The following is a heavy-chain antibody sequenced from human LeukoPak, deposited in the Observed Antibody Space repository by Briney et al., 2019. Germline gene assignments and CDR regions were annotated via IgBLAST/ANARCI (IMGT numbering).Heavy chain of an antibody. CDR1: RGSISGYS. V-gene: IGHV4-59*01. CDR3: ARVQPVLRYFVGWFDP. CDR2: IYYSGST. J-gene: IGHJ5*02. Sequence: PSETLSLTCTVSRGSISGYSWSWIRQSPGGGLEWIGYIYYSGSTNYNPSLRSRVTISVDTSKNQFSLKLSSVTAADTAVYYCARVQPVLRYFVGWFDPWGQGTLVTVSS. D-gene: IGHD3-9*01.